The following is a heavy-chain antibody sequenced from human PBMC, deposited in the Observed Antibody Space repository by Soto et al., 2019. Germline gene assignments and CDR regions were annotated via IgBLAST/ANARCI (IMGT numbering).Heavy chain of an antibody. J-gene: IGHJ5*02. CDR3: ARDIREFNWNYGWFDP. D-gene: IGHD1-7*01. V-gene: IGHV4-4*07. Sequence: SETLSLTCTVSGGSISSYYLSWIRQPAGKGLEWLGRIYTSGSTNYNPSLKSRVTMSIDTSKNQFSLELSSVTAADTAVYFCARDIREFNWNYGWFDPWGQRTLVTVSS. CDR2: IYTSGST. CDR1: GGSISSYY.